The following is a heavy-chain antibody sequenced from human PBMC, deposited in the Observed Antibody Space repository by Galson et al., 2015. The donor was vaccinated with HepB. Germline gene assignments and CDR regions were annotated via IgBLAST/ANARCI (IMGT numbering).Heavy chain of an antibody. CDR2: IIPMFGRP. CDR3: ATTLGTTGTTPTAFDI. Sequence: SVQVSCKASGGTFSSYAISWVRQAPGQGLEWMGGIIPMFGRPNYAEKFRGRVTITADESTTTAYMELSSLRSEDTAVYYCATTLGTTGTTPTAFDIWGQGTMVTVSS. CDR1: GGTFSSYA. J-gene: IGHJ3*02. D-gene: IGHD1-1*01. V-gene: IGHV1-69*13.